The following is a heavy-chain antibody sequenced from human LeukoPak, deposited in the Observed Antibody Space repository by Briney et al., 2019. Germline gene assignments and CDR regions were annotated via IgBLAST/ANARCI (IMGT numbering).Heavy chain of an antibody. J-gene: IGHJ6*03. CDR2: ISSSGASK. CDR1: GFTFGSYA. Sequence: GGSLRLSCAASGFTFGSYAMGWVRQAPGKGLEWVSAISSSGASKYYADSVKGRFTISRDNSKNTLYLQMNSLRAEDTAVYYCAKGLKTAVGPYMGYHYYMDVWGKGTTVTVSS. CDR3: AKGLKTAVGPYMGYHYYMDV. D-gene: IGHD5-18*01. V-gene: IGHV3-23*01.